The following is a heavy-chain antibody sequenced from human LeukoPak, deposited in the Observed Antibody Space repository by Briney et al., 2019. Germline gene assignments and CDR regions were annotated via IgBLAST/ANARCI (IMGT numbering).Heavy chain of an antibody. Sequence: SETLSLTCTVSGGSISSSSHYWGWIRQPPGKGLEWIGSTYYSGSTYYNPSLKSRVTISVDTSKNQFSLKLTSVTAADTAVYYSARQYFLILSLYYFDYWGQGTLVTVSS. CDR1: GGSISSSSHY. D-gene: IGHD3-10*02. CDR3: ARQYFLILSLYYFDY. J-gene: IGHJ4*02. CDR2: TYYSGST. V-gene: IGHV4-39*01.